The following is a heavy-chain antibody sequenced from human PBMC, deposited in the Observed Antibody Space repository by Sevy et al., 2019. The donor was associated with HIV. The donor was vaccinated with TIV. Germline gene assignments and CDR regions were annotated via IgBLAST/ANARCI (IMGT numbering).Heavy chain of an antibody. CDR3: ARDGVSSGWYRGYYFDY. CDR2: ISYDGTNE. Sequence: GGSLRLSCAASRFTFNTYAMHWVRQGPGKGLDWVAFISYDGTNEYYADSVKGRFTISRDNSKNTLYLQMNSLRAEDTAVYYCARDGVSSGWYRGYYFDYWGQGTLVTVSS. V-gene: IGHV3-30*04. D-gene: IGHD6-19*01. CDR1: RFTFNTYA. J-gene: IGHJ4*02.